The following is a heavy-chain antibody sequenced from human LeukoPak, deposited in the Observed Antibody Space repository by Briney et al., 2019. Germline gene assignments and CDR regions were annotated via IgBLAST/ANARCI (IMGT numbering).Heavy chain of an antibody. CDR2: ISAGGGST. Sequence: WGSLRLSCAASGFSFSSYAMSWVRQAPGKGLEWVSAISAGGGSTYYADSVKGRFTISRDNSKNTLFLQMSSLRAEDTAVYFCAKGVTGYSSSCPDYWGQGILVTVSS. V-gene: IGHV3-23*01. D-gene: IGHD6-13*01. CDR1: GFSFSSYA. J-gene: IGHJ4*02. CDR3: AKGVTGYSSSCPDY.